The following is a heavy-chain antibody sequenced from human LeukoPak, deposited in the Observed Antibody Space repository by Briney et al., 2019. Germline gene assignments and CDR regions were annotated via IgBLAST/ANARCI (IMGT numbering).Heavy chain of an antibody. Sequence: PSETLSLTCTVSGGSISSSSYYWGWIRQPPGKGLEWIGSIYYSGSTYYNPSLKSRVTISVDTSKNQFSLKLSSVTAADTAVYYCARHYDILTGYSPYYFDYWGQGTLVTVSS. J-gene: IGHJ4*02. V-gene: IGHV4-39*01. CDR1: GGSISSSSYY. CDR3: ARHYDILTGYSPYYFDY. CDR2: IYYSGST. D-gene: IGHD3-9*01.